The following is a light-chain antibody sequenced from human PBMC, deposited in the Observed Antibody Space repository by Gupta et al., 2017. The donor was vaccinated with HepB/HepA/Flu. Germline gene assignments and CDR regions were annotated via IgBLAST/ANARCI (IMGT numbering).Light chain of an antibody. CDR3: QSADSSGTSQM. Sequence: SYELXQPXSASVSPXXTARITCSGDALPKQYAYWYQRNPGQAPVLVIYKDSERPSGIPERFSGSSSGTTVTLTISGVQAEDEADYYCQSADSSGTSQMFGGGTKLTVL. CDR2: KDS. J-gene: IGLJ3*02. V-gene: IGLV3-25*03. CDR1: ALPKQY.